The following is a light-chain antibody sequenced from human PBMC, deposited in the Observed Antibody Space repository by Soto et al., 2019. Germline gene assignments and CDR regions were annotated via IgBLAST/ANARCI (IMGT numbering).Light chain of an antibody. J-gene: IGKJ1*01. CDR2: AAS. CDR3: LQDYNYPWT. Sequence: ALQMTQSPSSLSASVGDRVTITCRASQGIRNDLGWYQQKPGKAPKLLIYAASSLQSGVPSRFSGSGSGTAFTPTISSLQHEDFATYYCLQDYNYPWTFGQGTKVEIK. CDR1: QGIRND. V-gene: IGKV1-6*01.